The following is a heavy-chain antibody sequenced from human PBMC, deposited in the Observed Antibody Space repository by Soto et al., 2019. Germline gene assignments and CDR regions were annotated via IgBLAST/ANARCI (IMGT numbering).Heavy chain of an antibody. CDR3: AREACGGDCYYYYYYGMDV. V-gene: IGHV1-69*01. CDR1: GGTFVSYG. J-gene: IGHJ6*02. CDR2: IIPIFGTA. Sequence: GASVKVSCRASGGTFVSYGISWVRQAPGQGLEWMGGIIPIFGTANYAQKFQGRVTITADESTSTAYMELSSLRSEDTAVYYCAREACGGDCYYYYYYGMDVWGQGTTVTVSS. D-gene: IGHD2-21*02.